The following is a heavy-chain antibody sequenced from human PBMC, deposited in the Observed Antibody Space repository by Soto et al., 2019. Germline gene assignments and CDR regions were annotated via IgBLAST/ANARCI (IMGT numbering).Heavy chain of an antibody. Sequence: EGSLRLSCAASGFTFSNYWMHWVRQAPGKGLVWVSRINIDGSGTTYADSVKGRFTISRDNAKNTVFLEMKNLRAEDTAVYYCAIDSYDHHVSGQVTQVTVSS. D-gene: IGHD5-12*01. CDR2: INIDGSGT. J-gene: IGHJ6*02. CDR1: GFTFSNYW. V-gene: IGHV3-74*03. CDR3: AIDSYDHHV.